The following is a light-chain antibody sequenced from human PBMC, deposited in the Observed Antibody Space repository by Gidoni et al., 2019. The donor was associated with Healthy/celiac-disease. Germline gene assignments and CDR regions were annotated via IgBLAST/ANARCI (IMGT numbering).Light chain of an antibody. CDR1: QRISSY. Sequence: DIQMTQSPSSLSASVGDRVTITCRASQRISSYLNWYQQKPGKAPKLLIYAASSLQSGVPSRFSGSGSGTEFTLTISSLQPEDFATYYCQQSYSTPPTFGQGTKVEIK. V-gene: IGKV1-39*01. J-gene: IGKJ1*01. CDR3: QQSYSTPPT. CDR2: AAS.